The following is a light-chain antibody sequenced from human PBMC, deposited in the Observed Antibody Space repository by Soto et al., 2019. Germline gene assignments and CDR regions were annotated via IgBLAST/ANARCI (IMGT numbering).Light chain of an antibody. CDR2: EVS. CDR1: SSDVGGYNY. Sequence: QSALTQPPSASGSPGQSVTISCTGTSSDVGGYNYVSWYQQHPGKAPKVMMYEVSKRPSGVPDRFSGSKSGNTASLTVSGLQAEDEADYYCGTRDSKLSGDWVFGGGTKLTVL. CDR3: GTRDSKLSGDWV. J-gene: IGLJ3*02. V-gene: IGLV2-8*01.